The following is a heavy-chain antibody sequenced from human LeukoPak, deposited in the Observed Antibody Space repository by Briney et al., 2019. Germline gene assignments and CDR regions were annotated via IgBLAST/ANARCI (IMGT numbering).Heavy chain of an antibody. CDR2: IYYSGST. CDR3: ARDRTVDTAMVD. D-gene: IGHD5-18*01. V-gene: IGHV4-39*07. J-gene: IGHJ4*02. CDR1: GGSIGSSSYD. Sequence: SETLSLTCTVSGGSIGSSSYDWGWIRQPPGKGLEWIGSIYYSGSTYYNPSLKSRVTISVDTSKNQFSLKLSSVTAADTAVYYCARDRTVDTAMVDWGQGTLVTVSS.